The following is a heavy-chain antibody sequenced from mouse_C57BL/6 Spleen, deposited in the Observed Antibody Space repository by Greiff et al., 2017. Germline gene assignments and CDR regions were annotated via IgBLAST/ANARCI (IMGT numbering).Heavy chain of an antibody. D-gene: IGHD1-1*01. CDR3: ARDQNYGGYFDV. CDR2: ISYDGSN. CDR1: GYSITSGYY. Sequence: VQLKESGPGLVKPSQSLSLTCSVTGYSITSGYYWNWIRQFPGNKLEWMGYISYDGSNNYNPSLKNRISITRDTSKNQFFLKLNSVTTEDTATYYCARDQNYGGYFDVWGTGTTVTVSS. J-gene: IGHJ1*03. V-gene: IGHV3-6*01.